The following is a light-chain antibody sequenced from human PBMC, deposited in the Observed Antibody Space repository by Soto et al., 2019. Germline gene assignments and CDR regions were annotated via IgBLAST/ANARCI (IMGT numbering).Light chain of an antibody. CDR1: HDISNS. Sequence: DIQMTQSPSSLSASVGDRVTITCRASHDISNSLAWYQQKPGQVPQLVIFAASTLQSGVPSRFSCSGSGSDFTLTINSLQPEDVATYYCQKYNGAPPLFTFGPGTKVDIK. CDR2: AAS. CDR3: QKYNGAPPLFT. V-gene: IGKV1-27*01. J-gene: IGKJ3*01.